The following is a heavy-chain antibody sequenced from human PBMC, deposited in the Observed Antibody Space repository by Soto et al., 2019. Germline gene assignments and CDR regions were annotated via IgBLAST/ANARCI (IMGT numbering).Heavy chain of an antibody. CDR3: ARHYGRAFDI. Sequence: HVQLQEWGAGLLKPSETLSLTCSVYGGSVSGYFWSWIRQPPGRGLEWLGQIYYSGSTSYKPSIKSRLSISGDTSKSQLSLKMTSVTAADTAVYYCARHYGRAFDIWGQGTMVTVSS. D-gene: IGHD4-17*01. CDR1: GGSVSGYF. J-gene: IGHJ3*02. V-gene: IGHV4-34*01. CDR2: IYYSGST.